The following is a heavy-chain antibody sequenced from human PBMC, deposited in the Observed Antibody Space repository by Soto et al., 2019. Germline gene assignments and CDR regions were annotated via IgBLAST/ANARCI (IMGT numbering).Heavy chain of an antibody. D-gene: IGHD1-1*01. CDR1: GFTFSSYW. J-gene: IGHJ1*01. V-gene: IGHV3-74*01. CDR2: INGDGSRT. CDR3: ARGTI. Sequence: EVQVVESGGGLVQPGGSLRLSCVVSGFTFSSYWRHWVRQAPGKGLVCVAWINGDGSRTENADSVKGRSTISSDNATNMLYLQMNSPRDEETAVYYWARGTIGGQGTLVTVSS.